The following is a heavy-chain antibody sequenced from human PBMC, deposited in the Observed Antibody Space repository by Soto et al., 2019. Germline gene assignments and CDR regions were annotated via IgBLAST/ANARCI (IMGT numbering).Heavy chain of an antibody. CDR2: IIPIFGTA. Sequence: SVKVSCKAAGGTFSSYSISWVRQAPGQGLEWMGGIIPIFGTANYAQKFQGRVTITADESTSTAYMELSSLRSEDTAVYYCARGPLVGATRYNWFDPWGQGTLVTVSS. CDR3: ARGPLVGATRYNWFDP. J-gene: IGHJ5*02. V-gene: IGHV1-69*13. CDR1: GGTFSSYS. D-gene: IGHD1-26*01.